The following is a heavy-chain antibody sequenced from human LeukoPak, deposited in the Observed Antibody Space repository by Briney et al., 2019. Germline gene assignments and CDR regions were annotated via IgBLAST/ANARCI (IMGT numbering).Heavy chain of an antibody. J-gene: IGHJ4*02. Sequence: PSETLSLTCTVSGGSISSYYWSWIRQPPGKGLEWIGYIYHSGSTNYNPPLKSRVTISVDTSKNQFSLKLSSVTAADTAVYYCARNFWSGFDYWGQGTLVTVSS. CDR2: IYHSGST. CDR3: ARNFWSGFDY. D-gene: IGHD3-3*01. CDR1: GGSISSYY. V-gene: IGHV4-59*01.